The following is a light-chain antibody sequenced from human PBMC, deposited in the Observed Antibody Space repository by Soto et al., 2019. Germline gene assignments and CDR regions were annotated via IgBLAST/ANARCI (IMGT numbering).Light chain of an antibody. CDR1: SSDVGGYNF. Sequence: QSALTQPPSASGSPGQSVTISCTGTSSDVGGYNFVSWYQQHPGKAPQLIIYEVTKRPSGVPDRFSGSKSGNTASLTVSGLQTEDEADYYCSSYAATNNYVFGSGTKLTAL. J-gene: IGLJ1*01. CDR3: SSYAATNNYV. V-gene: IGLV2-8*01. CDR2: EVT.